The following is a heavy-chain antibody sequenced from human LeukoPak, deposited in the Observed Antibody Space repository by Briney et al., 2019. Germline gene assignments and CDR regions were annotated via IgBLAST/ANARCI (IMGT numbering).Heavy chain of an antibody. J-gene: IGHJ4*02. D-gene: IGHD3-9*01. CDR3: ARAAADILTGYYILAY. CDR1: GYTFTGYY. CDR2: INPNSGGT. Sequence: GASVKVSCKASGYTFTGYYMHLVRQAPGQGLEWMGWINPNSGGTNYAQKFQGRVTMTRDTSISTAYMELSRLRSDDTAVYYCARAAADILTGYYILAYWGQGTLVTVSS. V-gene: IGHV1-2*02.